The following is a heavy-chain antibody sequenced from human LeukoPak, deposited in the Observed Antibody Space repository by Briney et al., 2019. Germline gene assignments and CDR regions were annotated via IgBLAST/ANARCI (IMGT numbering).Heavy chain of an antibody. Sequence: PGGSLRLSCAVSGFTVSSSYMNWVRQAPGKGLEWISVIYGGDSTYYADSVKGRFTISRDNSKNTLYLQMNSLRAEDTAVYYCASLGAATFHWGQGTLVTVSS. D-gene: IGHD1-26*01. CDR3: ASLGAATFH. CDR2: IYGGDST. J-gene: IGHJ4*02. V-gene: IGHV3-66*02. CDR1: GFTVSSSY.